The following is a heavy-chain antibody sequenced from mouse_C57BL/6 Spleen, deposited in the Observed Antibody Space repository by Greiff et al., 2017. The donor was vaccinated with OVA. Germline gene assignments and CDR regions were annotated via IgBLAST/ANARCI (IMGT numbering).Heavy chain of an antibody. CDR3: ARDQGTVRYFDV. D-gene: IGHD1-1*01. J-gene: IGHJ1*03. CDR1: GFTFSSYA. CDR2: ISDGGSYT. Sequence: DVKLVESGGGLVKPGGSLKLSCAASGFTFSSYAMSWVRQTPEKRLEWVATISDGGSYTYYPDNVKGRFTISRDNAKNNLYLQMSHLKSEDTAMYYCARDQGTVRYFDVWGTGTTVTVSS. V-gene: IGHV5-4*01.